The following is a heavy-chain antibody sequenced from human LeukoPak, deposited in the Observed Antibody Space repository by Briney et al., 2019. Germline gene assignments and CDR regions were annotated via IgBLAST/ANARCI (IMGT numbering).Heavy chain of an antibody. Sequence: SETLSLTCTVSGGSISSGSYYWSWIRQPAGKGLEWIGRIYTSGSTNYNPSLKSRVTISVDTSKNQFSLKLSSVTAADTAVYYCAREGLVVVPAAALDYYYMDVWGKGTTVTVSS. CDR1: GGSISSGSYY. CDR2: IYTSGST. CDR3: AREGLVVVPAAALDYYYMDV. J-gene: IGHJ6*03. D-gene: IGHD2-2*01. V-gene: IGHV4-61*02.